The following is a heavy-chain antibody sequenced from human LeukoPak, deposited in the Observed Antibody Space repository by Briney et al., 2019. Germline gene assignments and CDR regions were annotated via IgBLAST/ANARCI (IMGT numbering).Heavy chain of an antibody. Sequence: PGGSLRLSCAASGFTFSSYSMKWVRQVPGKGLEWVSYINSGSGVIYYADSVKGRFTISRDNSKNTLYLQMNSLRAEDTAVFCCAKGTMIVVVITGDAFDIWGQGTMVTVSS. V-gene: IGHV3-48*01. CDR3: AKGTMIVVVITGDAFDI. D-gene: IGHD3-22*01. CDR1: GFTFSSYS. J-gene: IGHJ3*02. CDR2: INSGSGVI.